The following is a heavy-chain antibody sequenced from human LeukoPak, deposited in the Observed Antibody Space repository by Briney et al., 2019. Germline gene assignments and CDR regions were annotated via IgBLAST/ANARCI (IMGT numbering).Heavy chain of an antibody. CDR1: GYSFTSYW. CDR3: ARLAGYCSSTSCYGSLGY. Sequence: GESLKISCKGSGYSFTSYWIGWVRQMPGKGLEWMEIIYPGDSDTRYSPSFQGQVTISADKSISTAYLQWSSLKASDTAMYYCARLAGYCSSTSCYGSLGYWGQGTLVTVSS. CDR2: IYPGDSDT. V-gene: IGHV5-51*01. J-gene: IGHJ4*02. D-gene: IGHD2-2*01.